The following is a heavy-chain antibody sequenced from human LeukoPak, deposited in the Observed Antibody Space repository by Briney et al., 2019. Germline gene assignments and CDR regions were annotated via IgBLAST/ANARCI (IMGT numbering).Heavy chain of an antibody. Sequence: PGGSLKLSCAASGFTFSDYYMSGIRQAPGKGLEWISYISTTSGFTKYADSVKGRFTISRDNAKNTLYLQMNSLGVDDTDVYYCAKDEGSIMFRGVVDYWGQGTLVTVSS. CDR3: AKDEGSIMFRGVVDY. D-gene: IGHD3-10*01. CDR2: ISTTSGFT. J-gene: IGHJ4*02. V-gene: IGHV3-11*06. CDR1: GFTFSDYY.